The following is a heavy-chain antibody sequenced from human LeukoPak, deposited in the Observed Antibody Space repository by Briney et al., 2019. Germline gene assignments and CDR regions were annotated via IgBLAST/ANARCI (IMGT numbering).Heavy chain of an antibody. CDR3: ARGSVLGYYFES. CDR2: IPDGGSRR. V-gene: IGHV3-48*03. Sequence: GGSLRLSCVTSGFTFSNHGMNWVRQAPGKGLEWVAFIPDGGSRRYYADSVKGRFTVSRDNAKNSLYLQMSSLRVEDTALYYCARGSVLGYYFESWGPGTLVTVSP. J-gene: IGHJ4*02. CDR1: GFTFSNHG. D-gene: IGHD3-10*02.